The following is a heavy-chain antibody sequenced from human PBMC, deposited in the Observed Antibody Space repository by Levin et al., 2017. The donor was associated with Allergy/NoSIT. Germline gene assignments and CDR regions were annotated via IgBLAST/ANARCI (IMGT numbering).Heavy chain of an antibody. CDR1: GFTFGDYA. V-gene: IGHV3-49*03. J-gene: IGHJ6*03. Sequence: GGSLRLSCTASGFTFGDYAMSWFRQAPGKGLEWVGFIRSKAYGGTTEYAASVKGRFTISRDDSKSIAYLQMNSLKTEDTAVYYCTRLVMVRGAPYYMDVWGKGTTVTVSS. CDR2: IRSKAYGGTT. CDR3: TRLVMVRGAPYYMDV. D-gene: IGHD3-10*01.